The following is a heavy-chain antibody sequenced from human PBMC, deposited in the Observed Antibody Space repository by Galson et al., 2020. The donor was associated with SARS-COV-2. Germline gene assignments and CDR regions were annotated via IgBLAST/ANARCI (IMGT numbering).Heavy chain of an antibody. CDR2: INSDGST. CDR3: ARVERTYSSSWYPFDY. V-gene: IGHV3-74*01. D-gene: IGHD6-13*01. J-gene: IGHJ4*02. CDR1: GFTFSSYW. Sequence: GGSLRLSCAASGFTFSSYWMHWVRQAPGKGLVWVSRINSDGSTSYADSVKGRFTISRDNVKNTLYLQMNSLRAEDTAVYYCARVERTYSSSWYPFDYWGQGTLVTVSS.